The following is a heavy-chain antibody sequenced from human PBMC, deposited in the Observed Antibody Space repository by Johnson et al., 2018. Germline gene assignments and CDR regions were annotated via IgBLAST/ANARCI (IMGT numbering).Heavy chain of an antibody. D-gene: IGHD6-13*01. CDR3: AKQAALSSSWYFAAFDI. CDR1: GFTFSSYA. Sequence: VQLVQSGGGLVQPGGSLRLSCAASGFTFSSYAMSWVRQAPGKGLEWVSAISGSGGSTYYADSVKGRFTISRDTSKNTLYLQKNSLRAGDTAVYYCAKQAALSSSWYFAAFDIWGQGTMVTVSS. CDR2: ISGSGGST. J-gene: IGHJ3*02. V-gene: IGHV3-23*04.